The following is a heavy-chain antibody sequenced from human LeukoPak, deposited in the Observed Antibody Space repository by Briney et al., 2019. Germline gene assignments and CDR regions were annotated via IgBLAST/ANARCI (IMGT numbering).Heavy chain of an antibody. Sequence: GASVKVSCKASGGTFSSYAISWVRQAPGQGLEWMGRIIPIFGTANYAQKFQGRVTITTDESTSTAYMELSSQRSEDTAVYYCARGRKDTGNLYFDYWGQGTLVTVSS. CDR3: ARGRKDTGNLYFDY. V-gene: IGHV1-69*05. CDR1: GGTFSSYA. D-gene: IGHD5-18*01. J-gene: IGHJ4*02. CDR2: IIPIFGTA.